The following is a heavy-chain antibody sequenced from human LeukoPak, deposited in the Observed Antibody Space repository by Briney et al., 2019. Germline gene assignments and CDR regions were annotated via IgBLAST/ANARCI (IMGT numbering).Heavy chain of an antibody. CDR3: ARNLPDYYDSSGYFNAFDI. D-gene: IGHD3-22*01. CDR1: GGTFSSYA. J-gene: IGHJ3*02. Sequence: ASVKVSCKASGGTFSSYAISWVRQAPGQGLEWMGGIIPIFGTANYAQKFQGRVTITADESTSTAYMELSSLRSEDTAVYYCARNLPDYYDSSGYFNAFDIWGQGTMVTVSS. CDR2: IIPIFGTA. V-gene: IGHV1-69*01.